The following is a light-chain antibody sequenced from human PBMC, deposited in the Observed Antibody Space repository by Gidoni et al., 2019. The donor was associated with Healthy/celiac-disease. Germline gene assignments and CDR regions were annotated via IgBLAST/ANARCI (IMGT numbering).Light chain of an antibody. CDR1: SSNIGAGYD. CDR3: QSYDSSLSGLWV. CDR2: GNS. V-gene: IGLV1-40*01. Sequence: QSVLTQPPSVSGAPGQRVPISCTGSSSNIGAGYDVHWSQQLPGTAPKLLIYGNSNRPSGVPDRFSGSKSGTSASLAITGLQAEDEADYYCQSYDSSLSGLWVFGGGTKLTVL. J-gene: IGLJ3*02.